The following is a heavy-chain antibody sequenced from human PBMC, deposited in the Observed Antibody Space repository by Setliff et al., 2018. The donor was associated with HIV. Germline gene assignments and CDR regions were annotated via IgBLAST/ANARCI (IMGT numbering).Heavy chain of an antibody. D-gene: IGHD5-18*01. V-gene: IGHV1-46*01. CDR2: INPGGGAT. Sequence: ASVKVSCKASGYTFTKYYINWVRQAPGQGLEWMGIINPGGGATTYEKKFQGRVTMTRDTSTSTAYMELSSLRNEDTAVYYCAIDPGADGFPSGYAFDIWGQGTMVTVSS. CDR1: GYTFTKYY. J-gene: IGHJ3*02. CDR3: AIDPGADGFPSGYAFDI.